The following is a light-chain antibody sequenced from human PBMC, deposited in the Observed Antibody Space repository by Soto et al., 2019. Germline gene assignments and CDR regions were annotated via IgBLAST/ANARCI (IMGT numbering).Light chain of an antibody. CDR3: QQCGSAPFT. V-gene: IGKV3-20*01. CDR2: GTS. CDR1: QSLSRSY. J-gene: IGKJ4*01. Sequence: EVVLTQSPVALSVSPGERTTLSCRASQSLSRSYMAWYQQRPGQAPRLLIYGTSNRATGIPNRFSGSGSGTDCTLTITRLEPEDVAVYYCQQCGSAPFTFGGGTKVEI.